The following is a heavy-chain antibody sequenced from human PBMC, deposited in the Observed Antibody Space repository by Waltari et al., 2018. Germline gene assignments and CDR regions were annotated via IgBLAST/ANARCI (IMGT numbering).Heavy chain of an antibody. CDR3: AKNIAAAGRDNWFDP. J-gene: IGHJ5*02. CDR1: GYTFTVYY. D-gene: IGHD6-13*01. CDR2: INPNSGGT. V-gene: IGHV1-2*02. Sequence: QVQLVQSGAEVKNPGSSVQVSCKASGYTFTVYYMPWVRPAPGQGPEWMGWINPNSGGTNYAQKFQGRVTMTRDTSISTAYMELSRLRSDDTAVYYCAKNIAAAGRDNWFDPWGQGTLVTVSS.